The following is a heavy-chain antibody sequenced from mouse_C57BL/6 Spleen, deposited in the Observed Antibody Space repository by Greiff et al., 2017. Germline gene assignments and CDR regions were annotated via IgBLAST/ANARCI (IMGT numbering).Heavy chain of an antibody. J-gene: IGHJ4*01. V-gene: IGHV1-50*01. Sequence: QVQLKQPGAELVKPGASVKLSCKASGYTFTSYWMQWVKQRPGQGLEWIGEIDPSDSYTNYNQKFKGKATLTVDTSSSTAYMQLSSLTSEDSAVYYCARGLRSYAMDYWGQGTSVTVSS. D-gene: IGHD2-4*01. CDR2: IDPSDSYT. CDR3: ARGLRSYAMDY. CDR1: GYTFTSYW.